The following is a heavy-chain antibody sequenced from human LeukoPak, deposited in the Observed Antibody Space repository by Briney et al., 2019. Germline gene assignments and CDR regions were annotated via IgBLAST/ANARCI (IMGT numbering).Heavy chain of an antibody. D-gene: IGHD5-24*01. CDR1: GCTFSNYA. Sequence: GSLRLSCAASGCTFSNYAMSWVRQAPGKGLEWVANIKQDGSKKSYVDSVKGRFTISRDNAKNSPYLQMNSLRAEDTAIYYCTRVGYIDEGIDYWGQGTLVTVSS. V-gene: IGHV3-7*04. J-gene: IGHJ4*02. CDR3: TRVGYIDEGIDY. CDR2: IKQDGSKK.